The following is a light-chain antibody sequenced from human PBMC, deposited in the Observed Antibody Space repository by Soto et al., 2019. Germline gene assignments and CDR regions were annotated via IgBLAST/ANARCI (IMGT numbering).Light chain of an antibody. CDR3: QQYNSQYT. CDR2: DAS. CDR1: QSISSW. Sequence: DIQMTQSPSTLSASVGDRVTITCRASQSISSWLAWYQQKPGKAPKLLIYDASSLGSGVPSRFSGSGSGTEFTLTISSLQPDDFATYYCQQYNSQYTFGQGTKLEIK. J-gene: IGKJ2*01. V-gene: IGKV1-5*01.